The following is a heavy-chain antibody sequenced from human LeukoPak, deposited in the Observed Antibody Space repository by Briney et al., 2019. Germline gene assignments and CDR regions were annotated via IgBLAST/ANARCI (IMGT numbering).Heavy chain of an antibody. CDR2: IIPIFGTA. V-gene: IGHV1-69*05. CDR3: ARDRRDGYNHTPQYYYYYYYMDV. D-gene: IGHD5-24*01. J-gene: IGHJ6*03. CDR1: GGTFSSYA. Sequence: SVKVSCKASGGTFSSYAISWVRQAPGQGLEWMGGIIPIFGTANYAQKFQGRVTITTDESTSTAYMELSSLRSEDTAVYYCARDRRDGYNHTPQYYYYYYYMDVWGKGTTVTVSS.